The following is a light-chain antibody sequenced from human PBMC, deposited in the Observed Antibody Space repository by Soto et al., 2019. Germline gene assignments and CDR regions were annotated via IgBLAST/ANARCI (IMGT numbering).Light chain of an antibody. CDR2: EVR. J-gene: IGLJ3*02. CDR3: SSYTSSSTWV. CDR1: SSDVGGYNY. Sequence: QSALTQPASVSGSPGQSITISCTGTSSDVGGYNYVSWYQLHPGKAPKLMIYEVRNRPSGVSNRFSGSKSGNTASLTISGLQAEDEADYYCSSYTSSSTWVFGGGTKLTVL. V-gene: IGLV2-14*01.